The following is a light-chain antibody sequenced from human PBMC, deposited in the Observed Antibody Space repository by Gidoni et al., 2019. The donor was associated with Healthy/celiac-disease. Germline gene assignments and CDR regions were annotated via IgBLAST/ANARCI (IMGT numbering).Light chain of an antibody. V-gene: IGKV3-20*01. CDR2: GAS. Sequence: EIVSTQSPGTLSLSPGERATLSCRASQSVSSSYLAWYKQKPGQAPRLLIYGASSRATGIPDRFSGSGSGTDFTLTISRLEPEDFAVYYCQQYGSSPLYTFGQGTKLEIK. CDR1: QSVSSSY. J-gene: IGKJ2*01. CDR3: QQYGSSPLYT.